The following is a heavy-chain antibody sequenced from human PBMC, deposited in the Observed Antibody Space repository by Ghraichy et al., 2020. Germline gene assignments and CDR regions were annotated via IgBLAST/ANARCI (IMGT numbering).Heavy chain of an antibody. CDR1: GYTFSDYG. J-gene: IGHJ4*02. CDR3: ARDEVETCRGASCYLELDS. D-gene: IGHD2-15*01. CDR2: ISVRDDDR. Sequence: ASVKVSCKASGYTFSDYGISWVRQAPGQGLEWMAWISVRDDDRKFAQKFQDRMSTTTDTSTKTAYMELRGLRADDTAVYFCARDEVETCRGASCYLELDSWGQGTLVTVSS. V-gene: IGHV1-18*01.